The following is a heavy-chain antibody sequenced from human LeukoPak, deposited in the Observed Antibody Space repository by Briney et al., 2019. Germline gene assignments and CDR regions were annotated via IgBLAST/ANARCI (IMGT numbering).Heavy chain of an antibody. D-gene: IGHD3-9*01. Sequence: GGSLRLSCAASGFTFSIYWMSWVRQAPGKGLEWVANIKEDGSAKYFVDSVKGRSTISRDNAKNSVYLQMNSLRAEDTAVYYCAKVRVTGYFDYWGQGTLVTVSS. V-gene: IGHV3-7*01. CDR1: GFTFSIYW. J-gene: IGHJ4*02. CDR3: AKVRVTGYFDY. CDR2: IKEDGSAK.